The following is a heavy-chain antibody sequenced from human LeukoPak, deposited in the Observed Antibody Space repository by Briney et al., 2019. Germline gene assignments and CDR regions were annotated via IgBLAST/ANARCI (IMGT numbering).Heavy chain of an antibody. CDR1: GYTLTELS. CDR2: FDPEDGET. Sequence: ASVKVSCKVSGYTLTELSMHWVRQAPGKGLEWMGGFDPEDGETIYAQKFQGRVTMTEDTSTGTAYMELSSLRSEDTAVYYCSAADTRGYYFDYWGQGTLVTVSS. V-gene: IGHV1-24*01. J-gene: IGHJ4*02. CDR3: SAADTRGYYFDY.